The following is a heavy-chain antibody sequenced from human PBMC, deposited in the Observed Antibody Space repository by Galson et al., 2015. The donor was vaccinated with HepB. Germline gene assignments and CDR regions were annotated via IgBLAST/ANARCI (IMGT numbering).Heavy chain of an antibody. V-gene: IGHV3-30*18. J-gene: IGHJ6*02. Sequence: SLRLSCAASGFTFSSYGMHWVRQAPGKGLEWVAVISYDGSNKYYADSVKGRSTISRDNSKNTLYLQMNSLRAEDTAVYYCAKDLGYGDYYYGMDVWGQGTTVTVSS. CDR2: ISYDGSNK. CDR3: AKDLGYGDYYYGMDV. CDR1: GFTFSSYG. D-gene: IGHD4-17*01.